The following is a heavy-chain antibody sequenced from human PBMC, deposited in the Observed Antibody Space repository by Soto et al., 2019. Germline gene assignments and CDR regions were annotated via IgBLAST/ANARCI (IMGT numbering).Heavy chain of an antibody. CDR1: GGSISSYY. V-gene: IGHV4-59*01. CDR2: IYYSGST. CDR3: ARVYYDSSGLTKESYFDY. Sequence: SESPSLTCPVSGGSISSYYWSWIRQPPGKGLEWIGYIYYSGSTNYNPSLKSRVTISVDTSKNQFSLKLSSVTAADTAVYYCARVYYDSSGLTKESYFDYWGQGTLVTVSS. D-gene: IGHD3-22*01. J-gene: IGHJ4*02.